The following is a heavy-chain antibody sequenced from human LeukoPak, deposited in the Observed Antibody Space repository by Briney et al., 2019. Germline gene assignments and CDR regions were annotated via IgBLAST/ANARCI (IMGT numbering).Heavy chain of an antibody. V-gene: IGHV3-13*01. CDR1: GFIVSRHD. Sequence: TGGSVTLPCAPSGFIVSRHDMHWLPQPIGKTLEWVSATGIAGDTNYLDSVKGRFTISRDDDKTSFYLQMNSLRVGDAAVYFCAGGSHSGLYYDQWGQGTLVTVSS. J-gene: IGHJ5*02. CDR3: AGGSHSGLYYDQ. D-gene: IGHD6-19*01. CDR2: TGIAGDT.